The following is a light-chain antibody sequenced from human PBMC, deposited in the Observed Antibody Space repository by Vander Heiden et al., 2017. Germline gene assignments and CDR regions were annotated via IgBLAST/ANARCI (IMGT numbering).Light chain of an antibody. Sequence: EIVMTQSPATLSVSTGERATHSRRARQSVSSKLAWYQQKPGQAPRLLISGASTRATGIPAKLSWRWYGTEFTLTISSLQSEDFAVYYCQQYNNWPETFGQGTKVEIK. V-gene: IGKV3-15*01. CDR3: QQYNNWPET. CDR2: GAS. CDR1: QSVSSK. J-gene: IGKJ1*01.